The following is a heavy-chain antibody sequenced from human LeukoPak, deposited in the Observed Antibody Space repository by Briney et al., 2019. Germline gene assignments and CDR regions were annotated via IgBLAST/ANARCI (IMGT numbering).Heavy chain of an antibody. J-gene: IGHJ5*02. D-gene: IGHD3-22*01. CDR1: GGSITRSSYY. Sequence: SETLSLTCTVSGGSITRSSYYWGWIRQPPGKGLEWIGSIYYSGSTQYKSSLKSRVTILVDTSKNQFSLKLSSVTAADTAVYYCARGISVSSGQNWFDPWGQGTLVTVSS. V-gene: IGHV4-39*07. CDR2: IYYSGST. CDR3: ARGISVSSGQNWFDP.